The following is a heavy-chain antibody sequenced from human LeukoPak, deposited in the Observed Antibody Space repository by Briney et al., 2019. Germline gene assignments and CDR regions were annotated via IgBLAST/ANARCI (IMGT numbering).Heavy chain of an antibody. Sequence: ASVKVSCKASGYTFTNYGINWLRQASGQGLEWMGWMNPNSGNTGYAQKFQGRFTMTWDTSISTAYMELSSLRSEDTAVYSCAREYRHQPDWGQGTLVTVSS. CDR2: MNPNSGNT. CDR1: GYTFTNYG. CDR3: AREYRHQPD. J-gene: IGHJ4*02. V-gene: IGHV1-8*02. D-gene: IGHD5-12*01.